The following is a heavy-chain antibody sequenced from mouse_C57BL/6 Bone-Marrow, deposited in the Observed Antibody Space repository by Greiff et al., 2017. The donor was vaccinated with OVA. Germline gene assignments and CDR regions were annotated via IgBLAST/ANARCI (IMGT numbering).Heavy chain of an antibody. CDR2: ISYSGST. CDR1: GYSITSDY. CDR3: ARYHYYGSSYRDYARDY. J-gene: IGHJ4*01. D-gene: IGHD1-1*01. Sequence: DVKLQESGPGLAKPSQTLSLTCSVTGYSITSDYWNWIRKFPGNKLEYMGYISYSGSTYYNPSLKSRISITRDTSKNQYYLQLNSVTTEDTATYYCARYHYYGSSYRDYARDYWGQGTSVTVSS. V-gene: IGHV3-8*01.